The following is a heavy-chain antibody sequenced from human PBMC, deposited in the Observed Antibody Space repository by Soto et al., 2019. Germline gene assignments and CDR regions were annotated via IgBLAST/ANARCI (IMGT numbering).Heavy chain of an antibody. CDR2: ISYDGSNK. D-gene: IGHD6-13*01. Sequence: QVQLVESGGGVVQPGRSLRLSCAASGFTFSSYGMHWVRQAPGKGLEWVAVISYDGSNKYYADSVKGRFTISRDNSKNTLYLQMNSLRAEDTAVYYCAKSIAAAVYWGQGTLVTVSS. CDR3: AKSIAAAVY. J-gene: IGHJ4*02. V-gene: IGHV3-30*18. CDR1: GFTFSSYG.